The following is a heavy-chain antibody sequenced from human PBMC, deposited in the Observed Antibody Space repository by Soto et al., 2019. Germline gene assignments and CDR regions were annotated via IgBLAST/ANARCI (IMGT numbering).Heavy chain of an antibody. CDR2: INSDGIIT. D-gene: IGHD6-13*01. Sequence: EVQLMESGGGLVQPGGSLRLSCAASGFPFSSYWMHWVRQAPGKGLVWVSRINSDGIITNYADSVKGRFTVSRDNAKNTLYLQMNSLRAEDTAVYYCASDVGRITSSGNWGQGTLVTVSS. J-gene: IGHJ4*02. CDR1: GFPFSSYW. V-gene: IGHV3-74*01. CDR3: ASDVGRITSSGN.